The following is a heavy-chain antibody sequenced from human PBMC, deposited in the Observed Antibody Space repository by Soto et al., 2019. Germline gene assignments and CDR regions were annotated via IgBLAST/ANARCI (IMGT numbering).Heavy chain of an antibody. Sequence: VASVKVSCKASGYTFTSYGISWVRQAPGQGLEWMGWISAYNGNTNYAQKLQGRVTMTTDTSTSTAYMELRSLRSDDTAVYYCARAVGYCTNGVCYGYWFDPWGQGTLVTVSS. CDR3: ARAVGYCTNGVCYGYWFDP. J-gene: IGHJ5*02. CDR1: GYTFTSYG. CDR2: ISAYNGNT. V-gene: IGHV1-18*01. D-gene: IGHD2-8*01.